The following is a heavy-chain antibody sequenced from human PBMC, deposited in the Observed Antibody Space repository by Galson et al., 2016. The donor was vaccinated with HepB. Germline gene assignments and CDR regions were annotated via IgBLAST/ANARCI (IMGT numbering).Heavy chain of an antibody. J-gene: IGHJ4*02. CDR2: ISDSGTT. CDR3: ARRPPAAATFDY. V-gene: IGHV4-34*01. CDR1: GGSFSDYY. Sequence: ETLSLTCAVSGGSFSDYYWSWIRQPPGKGLEWIGEISDSGTTNYNPSLKSRVTIPVDTSKNHFSLNLISVTAADTATYYCARRPPAAATFDYWGQGTLVTVSS. D-gene: IGHD6-13*01.